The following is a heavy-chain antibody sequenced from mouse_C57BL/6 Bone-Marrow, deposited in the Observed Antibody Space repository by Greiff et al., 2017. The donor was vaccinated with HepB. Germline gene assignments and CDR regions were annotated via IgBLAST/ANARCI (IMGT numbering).Heavy chain of an antibody. J-gene: IGHJ3*01. CDR1: GFTFSSYA. CDR2: ISSGGDYI. Sequence: DVMLVESGEGLVKPGGSLKLSCAASGFTFSSYAMSWVRQTPEKRLEWVAYISSGGDYIYYADTVKGRFTISRDNARNTLYLQMSSLKSEDTAMYYCTREGHWFAYWCQGTRVTVSA. CDR3: TREGHWFAY. V-gene: IGHV5-9-1*02. D-gene: IGHD3-3*01.